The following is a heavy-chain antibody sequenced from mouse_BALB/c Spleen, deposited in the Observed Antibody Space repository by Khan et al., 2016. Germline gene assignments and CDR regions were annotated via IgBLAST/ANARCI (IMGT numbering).Heavy chain of an antibody. J-gene: IGHJ4*01. CDR1: GYTFTKYW. V-gene: IGHV1-87*01. Sequence: QVQLKQSGAELARPGASVKLSCKASGYTFTKYWMQWVKQRPGQGLEWIGAIYPGDGDTRYTQKFKGKATLTADKSSSTAYMQLSSLASEDSAVYYCAKEGRAMDYWGQGTSVTVSS. CDR3: AKEGRAMDY. CDR2: IYPGDGDT.